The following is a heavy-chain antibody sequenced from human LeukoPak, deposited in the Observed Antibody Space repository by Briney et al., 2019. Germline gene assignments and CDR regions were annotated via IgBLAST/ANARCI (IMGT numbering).Heavy chain of an antibody. CDR2: IHYSGST. CDR3: ARGLPHTSLDSYYFDY. D-gene: IGHD2-15*01. CDR1: GGSISSYY. J-gene: IGHJ4*02. V-gene: IGHV4-59*01. Sequence: SETLSLTCTVSGGSISSYYWSWIRQPPGKGPEWIGYIHYSGSTNYNPSLKSRVTISVDTSKNQFSLKLSSVTAADTAVYYCARGLPHTSLDSYYFDYWGQGTLVTVSS.